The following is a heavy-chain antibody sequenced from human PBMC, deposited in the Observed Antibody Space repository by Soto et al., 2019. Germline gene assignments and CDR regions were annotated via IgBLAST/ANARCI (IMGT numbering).Heavy chain of an antibody. V-gene: IGHV3-23*01. CDR3: ASRTVVWYFDL. J-gene: IGHJ2*01. D-gene: IGHD2-15*01. CDR2: ISGSGGST. Sequence: EVQLLESGGGLVQPGGSLRLSCAASGFTFSSYSMSWVRQAPGKGLEWVSAISGSGGSTYYADDVKGRFTISRDNSKNKLYLQMNSLRAEDKAVYCCASRTVVWYFDLWGRGTLVTVSS. CDR1: GFTFSSYS.